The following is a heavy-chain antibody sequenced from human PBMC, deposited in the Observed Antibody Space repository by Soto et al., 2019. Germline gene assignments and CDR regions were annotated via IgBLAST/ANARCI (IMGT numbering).Heavy chain of an antibody. CDR2: IKSKTDGGTT. CDR1: GFTFSNAW. CDR3: TTSLRGPNPRTLSGWALWTLKGPWFDP. J-gene: IGHJ5*02. D-gene: IGHD6-19*01. V-gene: IGHV3-15*01. Sequence: SGGSLRLSCAASGFTFSNAWMSWVRQAPGKGLEWVGRIKSKTDGGTTDYAAPVKGRFTISRDDSKNTLYLQMNSLKTEDTAVYYCTTSLRGPNPRTLSGWALWTLKGPWFDPWGQGTLVTVSS.